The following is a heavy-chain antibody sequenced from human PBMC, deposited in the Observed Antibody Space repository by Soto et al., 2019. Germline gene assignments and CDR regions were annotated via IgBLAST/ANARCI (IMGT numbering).Heavy chain of an antibody. CDR2: INSDGSST. CDR1: GFTFSSYW. D-gene: IGHD6-13*01. CDR3: ARVAPSADHLDY. J-gene: IGHJ4*02. Sequence: PGGSLRLSCAASGFTFSSYWMHWVRQAPGKGLVWVSRINSDGSSTSYADSVKGRFTISRDNAKNTLYLQMNSLRAEDTAVYYCARVAPSADHLDYWGQGTLVTVYS. V-gene: IGHV3-74*01.